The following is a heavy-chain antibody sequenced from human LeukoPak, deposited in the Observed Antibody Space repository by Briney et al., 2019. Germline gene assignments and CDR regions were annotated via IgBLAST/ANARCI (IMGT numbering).Heavy chain of an antibody. Sequence: PGGSLRLSCAASGFTLSNYWMHWVRQGPGQGLVWVSRVSNDGSSTAYADSVRGRFTISRDNAKNTLYLQMNSLRAEDTAVYYCVGAAADTTPRPWGQGTLVTVSS. CDR3: VGAAADTTPRP. J-gene: IGHJ4*02. D-gene: IGHD6-13*01. CDR2: VSNDGSST. CDR1: GFTLSNYW. V-gene: IGHV3-74*01.